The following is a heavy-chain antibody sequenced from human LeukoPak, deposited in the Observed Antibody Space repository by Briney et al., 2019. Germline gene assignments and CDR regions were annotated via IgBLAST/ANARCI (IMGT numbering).Heavy chain of an antibody. CDR1: GYSISSGYY. Sequence: RPSETLSLTCAVSGYSISSGYYWVWIRQPPGKGLEWIGSIYHSGSTYYNPSLKSRVTISVDTSKNQFSLKLGSVTAADTAVYYCARVWSGYCSSTSCYVAYNWFDPWGQGTLVTVSS. J-gene: IGHJ5*02. CDR2: IYHSGST. V-gene: IGHV4-38-2*01. D-gene: IGHD2-2*01. CDR3: ARVWSGYCSSTSCYVAYNWFDP.